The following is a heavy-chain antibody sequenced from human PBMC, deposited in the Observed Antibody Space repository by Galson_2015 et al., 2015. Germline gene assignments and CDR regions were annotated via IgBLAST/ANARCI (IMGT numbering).Heavy chain of an antibody. Sequence: SLRLSCAASGFTFSSYGMHWVRQAPGKGLEWVAVISYDGSNKYYADSVKGRFTISRDNSKNTLYLQMNSLRAEDTAVYYCAKAFPYGSGAPDYSGHRTLVTVSS. D-gene: IGHD3-10*01. V-gene: IGHV3-30*18. CDR1: GFTFSSYG. CDR2: ISYDGSNK. CDR3: AKAFPYGSGAPDY. J-gene: IGHJ4*01.